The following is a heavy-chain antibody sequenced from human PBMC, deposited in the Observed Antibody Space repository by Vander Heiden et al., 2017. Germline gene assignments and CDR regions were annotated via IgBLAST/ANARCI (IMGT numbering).Heavy chain of an antibody. CDR2: IRSKANSYAT. J-gene: IGHJ4*02. D-gene: IGHD6-13*01. CDR3: TRGLAGIAAAGSDY. V-gene: IGHV3-73*02. CDR1: GFTFSGSA. Sequence: EVQLVESGGGLVQPGGSLKLACAASGFTFSGSAMHWVRQASGKGLEWVGRIRSKANSYATAYAASVKGRFTISRDDSKNTAYLQMNSLKTEDTAVYYCTRGLAGIAAAGSDYWGQGTLVTVSS.